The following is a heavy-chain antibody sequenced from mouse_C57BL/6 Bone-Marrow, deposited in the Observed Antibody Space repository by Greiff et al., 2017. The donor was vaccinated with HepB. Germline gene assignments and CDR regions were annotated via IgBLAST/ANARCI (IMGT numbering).Heavy chain of an antibody. Sequence: QVQLQQPGAELVKPGASVKMSCKASGYTFTSYWITWVKQRPGQGLEWIGDIYPGSGSTNYNEKFKSKATLTVDPSSSTAYMQLSSLTAEDSAVYYCARLVGRGYAMDYWGQGTSVTVSA. CDR3: ARLVGRGYAMDY. V-gene: IGHV1-55*01. J-gene: IGHJ4*01. D-gene: IGHD1-1*02. CDR1: GYTFTSYW. CDR2: IYPGSGST.